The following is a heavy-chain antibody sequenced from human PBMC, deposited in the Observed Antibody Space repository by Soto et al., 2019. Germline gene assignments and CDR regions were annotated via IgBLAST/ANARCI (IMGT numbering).Heavy chain of an antibody. V-gene: IGHV3-30*18. CDR3: AKDLFLRVSGPHSYYGMDV. J-gene: IGHJ6*02. Sequence: QVQLVESGGGVVQPGRSLRLSCAASGFTFSSYGMHWVRQAPGKGLEWVAVISYDGSNKYYADSVKGRFTISRDNSKNTLYLQMNSLRAEDTAVYYCAKDLFLRVSGPHSYYGMDVWGQGTTVTVSS. CDR1: GFTFSSYG. CDR2: ISYDGSNK.